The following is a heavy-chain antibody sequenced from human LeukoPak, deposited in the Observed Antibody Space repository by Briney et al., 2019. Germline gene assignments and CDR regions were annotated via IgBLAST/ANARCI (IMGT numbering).Heavy chain of an antibody. CDR2: INPRGST. V-gene: IGHV4-34*01. D-gene: IGHD6-19*01. CDR1: GGSFSSHY. CDR3: ARGLRQGSAWSWGPKEKSYQYMDV. J-gene: IGHJ6*04. Sequence: PSETLSLTCGVSGGSFSSHYWTWIRQPPGKGLEWIGEINPRGSTNYNPSLESRVTVSADTSRNQLSLSLTSVTAADSAVYFCARGLRQGSAWSWGPKEKSYQYMDVWGTGTTVIVSS.